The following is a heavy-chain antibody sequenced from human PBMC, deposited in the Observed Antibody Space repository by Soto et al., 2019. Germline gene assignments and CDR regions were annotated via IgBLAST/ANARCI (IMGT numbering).Heavy chain of an antibody. J-gene: IGHJ5*01. CDR3: AMSAIVGREVTTWFEI. V-gene: IGHV4-59*01. Sequence: SETLSLTCTVSGDSITGSHWNWIRQPLGKPLEWIGYIYYRGSTNYNPSLKSRLTLSVDTSKNQIFLRLNSVTAADTAVYYCAMSAIVGREVTTWFEIWGHGTLVTVSS. CDR2: IYYRGST. CDR1: GDSITGSH. D-gene: IGHD3-22*01.